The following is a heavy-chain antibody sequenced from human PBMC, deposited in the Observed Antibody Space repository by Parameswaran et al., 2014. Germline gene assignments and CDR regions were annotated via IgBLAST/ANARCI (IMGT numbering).Heavy chain of an antibody. CDR3: ARSGYCNNVACQGHFYSGMDV. V-gene: IGHV1-2*06. Sequence: WVRQAPGQGLEWLGRINPNSGATNYAQKFQGRVIVTRDLSISTVYIDVSRLRSDDTAIYYCARSGYCNNVACQGHFYSGMDVWGQGTTVTVSS. D-gene: IGHD2-8*01. J-gene: IGHJ6*02. CDR2: INPNSGAT.